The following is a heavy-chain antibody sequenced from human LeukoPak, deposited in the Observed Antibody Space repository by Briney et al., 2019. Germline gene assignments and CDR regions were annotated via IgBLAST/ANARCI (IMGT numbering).Heavy chain of an antibody. CDR2: IYYSGST. V-gene: IGHV4-39*01. CDR1: GGSISSYSYY. J-gene: IGHJ4*02. Sequence: PSETLSLTCTVSGGSISSYSYYWGWIRQPPGKGLEWIGSIYYSGSTYYNPSLKSRVTISVDTSKNQFSLKLSSVTAADTAVYYCARMNYDFWSGNTYYFDYWGQGTLVTVSS. D-gene: IGHD3-3*01. CDR3: ARMNYDFWSGNTYYFDY.